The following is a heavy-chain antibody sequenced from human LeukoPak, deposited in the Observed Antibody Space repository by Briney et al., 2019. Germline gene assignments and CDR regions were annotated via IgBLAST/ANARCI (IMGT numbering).Heavy chain of an antibody. CDR1: GFTFNACT. Sequence: GGSLRLSCAASGFTFNACTMKWVRQAPGKGLEWVSSIGDSGSHIFYADSVKGRFTTSRDNAKNSLYLQMNSLRAEDTAVYYCARDFGVIASTGGIDYWGQGTLVTVSS. V-gene: IGHV3-21*01. CDR3: ARDFGVIASTGGIDY. J-gene: IGHJ4*02. CDR2: IGDSGSHI. D-gene: IGHD2-8*01.